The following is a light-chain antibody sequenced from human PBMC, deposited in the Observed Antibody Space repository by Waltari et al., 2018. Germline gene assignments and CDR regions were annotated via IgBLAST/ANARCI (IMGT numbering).Light chain of an antibody. CDR1: SSDIGGYNY. CDR2: EVT. CDR3: SSFAGSTNWV. Sequence: QSALTQPPSASGSPGQSVTLSCTGTSSDIGGYNYVSWYQQPPGKAPKLMIYEVTKRPSGVPDRFSASKSGNTASLTVSGLQAEDEADYYCSSFAGSTNWVFGGGTKLTVL. J-gene: IGLJ3*02. V-gene: IGLV2-8*01.